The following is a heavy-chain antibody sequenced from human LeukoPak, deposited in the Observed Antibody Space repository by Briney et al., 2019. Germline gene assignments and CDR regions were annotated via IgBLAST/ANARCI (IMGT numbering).Heavy chain of an antibody. J-gene: IGHJ3*01. Sequence: SETLSLTCTVSGVSISSGNFYWSWIRQSAGKGLGWIGHVYSTGNTKYNPSLKSRVTISADTSKNQIALRLRSVTAADTAMFYCARYGDAVSAAIAGAFDLWGRGTMVTVSS. CDR1: GVSISSGNFY. V-gene: IGHV4-61*09. CDR3: ARYGDAVSAAIAGAFDL. CDR2: VYSTGNT. D-gene: IGHD2-2*01.